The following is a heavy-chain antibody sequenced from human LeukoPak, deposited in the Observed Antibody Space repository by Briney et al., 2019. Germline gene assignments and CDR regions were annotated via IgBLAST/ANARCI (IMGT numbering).Heavy chain of an antibody. V-gene: IGHV4-4*07. Sequence: PSETLSLTCTVSGGSISSYYWSWIRQPAGKGLEWIGHIYTSGSTNYNPSLKSRVTMLVDTSKNQFSLKLSSVTAADTAVYYCARGSKPGDCHDYWGQGTLVTVSS. CDR1: GGSISSYY. J-gene: IGHJ4*02. CDR3: ARGSKPGDCHDY. D-gene: IGHD2-21*02. CDR2: IYTSGST.